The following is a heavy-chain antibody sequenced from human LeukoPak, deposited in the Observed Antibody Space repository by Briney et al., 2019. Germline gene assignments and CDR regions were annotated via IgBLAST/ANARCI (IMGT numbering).Heavy chain of an antibody. D-gene: IGHD1-1*01. J-gene: IGHJ4*03. CDR3: ARGPTISETGYFDY. CDR2: INHRGDT. CDR1: GGSFSSYY. Sequence: SETLSLTCAVYGGSFSSYYWSWIRQSPGKGVEWIAEINHRGDTNYNPSVKSRVTISVDTSKNQFSLKVTSLTAADTAVYYCARGPTISETGYFDYWGKGTLVTVSS. V-gene: IGHV4-34*01.